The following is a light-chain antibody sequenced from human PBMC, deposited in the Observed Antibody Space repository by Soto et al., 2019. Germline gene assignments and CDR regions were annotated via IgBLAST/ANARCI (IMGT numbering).Light chain of an antibody. CDR1: HDVSSW. J-gene: IGKJ2*03. CDR3: QQANSPYS. V-gene: IGKV1-12*01. CDR2: GAS. Sequence: DIQMTQSPSPFSASVGDRVTITCRASHDVSSWLAWYQQKPGKAPRLLIYGASTLQSGVPSRFSGSGSGTDFTLTISSLQPEDFATYYCQQANSPYSFGQGTKLEIK.